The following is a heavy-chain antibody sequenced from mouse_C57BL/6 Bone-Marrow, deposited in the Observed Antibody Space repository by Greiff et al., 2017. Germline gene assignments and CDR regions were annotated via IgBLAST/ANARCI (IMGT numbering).Heavy chain of an antibody. J-gene: IGHJ2*01. CDR1: GYTFTSYW. Sequence: VQLQQPGAELVMPGASVKLSCKASGYTFTSYWMHWVKQRPGQGLEWIGEIDPSDSYTNYNQKFKGKSTLTVDKSSSTAYMQLSSLTSEDSAVYYCAREGYGFHCDYWGQGTTLTVSS. CDR2: IDPSDSYT. V-gene: IGHV1-69*01. CDR3: AREGYGFHCDY. D-gene: IGHD2-2*01.